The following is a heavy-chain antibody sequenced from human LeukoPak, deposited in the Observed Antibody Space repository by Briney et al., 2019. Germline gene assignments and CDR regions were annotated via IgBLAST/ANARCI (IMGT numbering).Heavy chain of an antibody. Sequence: EASVKVSCKASGGTFSSYAISWVRQAPGQGLEWMGGIIPIFGTANYAQKFQGRVTITADESTSTAYMELSSLRSEDTAVYYCAREVFCSSTSCYSRSMFGWSDPWGQGTLVTVSS. J-gene: IGHJ5*02. CDR1: GGTFSSYA. D-gene: IGHD2-2*02. CDR2: IIPIFGTA. CDR3: AREVFCSSTSCYSRSMFGWSDP. V-gene: IGHV1-69*13.